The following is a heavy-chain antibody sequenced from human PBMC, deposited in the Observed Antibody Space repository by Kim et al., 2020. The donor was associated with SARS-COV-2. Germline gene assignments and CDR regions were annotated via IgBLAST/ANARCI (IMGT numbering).Heavy chain of an antibody. Sequence: GGSLRLSCAASGFTFSGSAMHWVRRASGKGLDWVGLIRSKANNYATAYAASVKGRFTISRDDSKNTAYLQMNSLKTEDTAVYYCTSSPWGLQSEHWGQGTLVTVSS. CDR2: IRSKANNYAT. V-gene: IGHV3-73*01. CDR1: GFTFSGSA. J-gene: IGHJ1*01. D-gene: IGHD3-16*01. CDR3: TSSPWGLQSEH.